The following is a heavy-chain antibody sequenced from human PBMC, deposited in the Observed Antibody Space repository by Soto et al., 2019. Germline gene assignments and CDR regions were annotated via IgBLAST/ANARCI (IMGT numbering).Heavy chain of an antibody. Sequence: QVQLVQSGAEVKKPGSSVKVSCKASGGTFSSYAISWVRQAPGQGLEWMGGIIPIFGTANYAQKFQGRVTITADESTSTAYRELSSLISEDPAVYYGARLNVGYGYFDLWGRGTLVTVSS. D-gene: IGHD1-26*01. CDR2: IIPIFGTA. J-gene: IGHJ2*01. CDR3: ARLNVGYGYFDL. CDR1: GGTFSSYA. V-gene: IGHV1-69*01.